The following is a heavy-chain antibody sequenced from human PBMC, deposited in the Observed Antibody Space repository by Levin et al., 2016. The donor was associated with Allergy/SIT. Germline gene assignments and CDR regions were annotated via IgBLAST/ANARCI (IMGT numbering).Heavy chain of an antibody. CDR3: AGRGWSSGSYYNAASYYYMDV. CDR1: GFTFSSYW. CDR2: IKQDGSEK. D-gene: IGHD3-10*01. Sequence: ETLSLTCAASGFTFSSYWMSWVRQAPGKGLEWVANIKQDGSEKYYVDSVKGRFTISRDNAKNSLYLQMNSLRAEDTAVYYCAGRGWSSGSYYNAASYYYMDVWGKGTTVTVSS. V-gene: IGHV3-7*03. J-gene: IGHJ6*03.